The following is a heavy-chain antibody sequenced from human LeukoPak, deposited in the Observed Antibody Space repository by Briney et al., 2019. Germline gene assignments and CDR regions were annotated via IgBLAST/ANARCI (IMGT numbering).Heavy chain of an antibody. CDR3: ARGHPGGWYFFDH. CDR1: GGSIGSYY. CDR2: IYFTGNT. Sequence: SETLSLTCNVSGGSIGSYYWTWIRQPAGKGLDWIGRIYFTGNTDYNPSLQSRVTVSVDTSKNVFSLKLRSVTAADTAIYYCARGHPGGWYFFDHWGQGTLASVSS. D-gene: IGHD6-19*01. V-gene: IGHV4-4*07. J-gene: IGHJ4*02.